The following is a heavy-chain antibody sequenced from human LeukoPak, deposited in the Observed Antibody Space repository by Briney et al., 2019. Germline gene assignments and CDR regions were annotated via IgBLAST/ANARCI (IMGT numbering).Heavy chain of an antibody. CDR3: AKGTGYDFWSGYPYYYYYMDV. CDR2: ISGSGGST. Sequence: GGSLRLSCAASGFTFSSYAMSWVRQAPGKGLEWVSAISGSGGSTYYADSVKGRFTISRDNSKNTLYLQMNSLRAGDTAVYYCAKGTGYDFWSGYPYYYYYMDVWGKGTTVTVSS. CDR1: GFTFSSYA. V-gene: IGHV3-23*01. D-gene: IGHD3-3*01. J-gene: IGHJ6*03.